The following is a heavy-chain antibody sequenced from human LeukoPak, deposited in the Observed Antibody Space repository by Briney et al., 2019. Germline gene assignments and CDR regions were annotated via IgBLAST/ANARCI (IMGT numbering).Heavy chain of an antibody. CDR1: GYTFTSYY. CDR2: INPNSGGT. D-gene: IGHD2-2*01. V-gene: IGHV1-2*02. CDR3: AEGRRDCSTTSCSIYYMDV. J-gene: IGHJ6*03. Sequence: GASVKVSCKASGYTFTSYYMHWVRQAPGQGLEWMGWINPNSGGTNYAQKFQGRVTMTRDTSIITAYMELSRLTSDDTAVYYCAEGRRDCSTTSCSIYYMDVWGKGTTVTVSS.